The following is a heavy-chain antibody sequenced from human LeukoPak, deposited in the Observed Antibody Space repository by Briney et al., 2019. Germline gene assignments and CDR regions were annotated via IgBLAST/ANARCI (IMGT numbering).Heavy chain of an antibody. CDR3: ARDPKIQYYYGSGSPYDAFDI. CDR1: GFTFSSYG. CDR2: IRYDGSNK. J-gene: IGHJ3*02. Sequence: GGSLRLSCAASGFTFSSYGMHWVRQAPGKGLEWVAFIRYDGSNKYYADSVKGRFTISRDNSKNTLYLQMNSMRAEDTAVYYCARDPKIQYYYGSGSPYDAFDIWGQGTMVTVSS. D-gene: IGHD3-10*01. V-gene: IGHV3-30*02.